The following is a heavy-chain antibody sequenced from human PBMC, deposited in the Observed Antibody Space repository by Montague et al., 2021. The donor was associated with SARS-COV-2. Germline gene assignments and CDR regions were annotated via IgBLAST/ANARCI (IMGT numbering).Heavy chain of an antibody. V-gene: IGHV4-59*08. CDR1: GGSISSYY. CDR3: ARVPAGDGIDS. J-gene: IGHJ4*02. D-gene: IGHD5-24*01. Sequence: SETLSLTCTVSGGSISSYYWSWIRQSPGKGLEWIGYINYSGSTNYNPSLKSRVTISVDTSKNQFSLKLSSVTAADTAVYYCARVPAGDGIDSWGQGTLVTVSS. CDR2: INYSGST.